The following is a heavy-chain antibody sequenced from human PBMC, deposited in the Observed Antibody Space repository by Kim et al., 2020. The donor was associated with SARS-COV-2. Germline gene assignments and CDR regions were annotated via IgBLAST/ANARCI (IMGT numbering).Heavy chain of an antibody. CDR3: ARRRVSSAYDILTGHPGGWCMDV. CDR1: GYTFTSYD. Sequence: ASVKVSCKASGYTFTSYDINWVRQATGQGLEWMGWMNPNSGNTGYAQKFQGRVTMTRNTSISTAYMELSSLRSEDTAVYYCARRRVSSAYDILTGHPGGWCMDVWGQGNTVTVSS. V-gene: IGHV1-8*02. D-gene: IGHD3-9*01. CDR2: MNPNSGNT. J-gene: IGHJ6*02.